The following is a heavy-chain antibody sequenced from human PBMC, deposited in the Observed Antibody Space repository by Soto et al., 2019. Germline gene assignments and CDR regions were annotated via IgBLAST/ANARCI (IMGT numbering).Heavy chain of an antibody. J-gene: IGHJ4*02. CDR2: ISYDGSNK. CDR3: ANDLKSYYYGSGSYN. D-gene: IGHD3-10*01. CDR1: GFTFSSYG. V-gene: IGHV3-30*18. Sequence: QVQLVESGGGVVQPGRSLRLSCAASGFTFSSYGMHWVRQAPGKGLEWVAVISYDGSNKYYADSVKGRFTISRDNSKNTLYLQMNSLRAEDTAVYYCANDLKSYYYGSGSYNWGQGTLVTVSS.